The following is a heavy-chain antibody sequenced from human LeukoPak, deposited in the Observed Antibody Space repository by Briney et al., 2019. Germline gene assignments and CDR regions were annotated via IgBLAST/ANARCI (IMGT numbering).Heavy chain of an antibody. V-gene: IGHV4-59*01. D-gene: IGHD3-22*01. CDR1: GGSISSYY. CDR3: ARGASSGYVLDY. CDR2: IYYSGST. Sequence: SETLSLTCTVSGGSISSYYWSWIRQPPGKGLEWIGYIYYSGSTNYNPSLKSRVTISVDTSKNQLSLKLSSVTAADTAVYYCARGASSGYVLDYWGQGTLVTVSS. J-gene: IGHJ4*02.